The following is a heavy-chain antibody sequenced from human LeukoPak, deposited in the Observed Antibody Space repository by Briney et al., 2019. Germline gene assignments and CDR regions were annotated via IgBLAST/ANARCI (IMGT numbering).Heavy chain of an antibody. CDR3: ARGYYDSSGYRFDY. Sequence: SETLSLTCTVSGGSVSSGSYYWRWIRQPPGKGLEGIGYIYYSGSTNYNPSLKSRVTISVDTSKNQFSLKLSSVTAADTAVYSCARGYYDSSGYRFDYWGQGTLVTVSS. D-gene: IGHD3-22*01. V-gene: IGHV4-61*01. CDR1: GGSVSSGSYY. CDR2: IYYSGST. J-gene: IGHJ4*02.